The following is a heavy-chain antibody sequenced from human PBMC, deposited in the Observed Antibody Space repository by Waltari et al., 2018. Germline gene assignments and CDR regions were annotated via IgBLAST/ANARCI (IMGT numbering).Heavy chain of an antibody. D-gene: IGHD2-2*01. V-gene: IGHV3-48*03. CDR1: GFTFSNYE. CDR3: ARETWGATGCYYLDC. J-gene: IGHJ4*02. Sequence: EVQLVESGGSLVQPGGSLRLSCGASGFTFSNYEMNWVRKAPGKGLEWVSYISSSGSIIYYADSVKGRFTISRDNAKNSLCLQMDSLRAEDTAVYYCARETWGATGCYYLDCWGQGTLVTVSS. CDR2: ISSSGSII.